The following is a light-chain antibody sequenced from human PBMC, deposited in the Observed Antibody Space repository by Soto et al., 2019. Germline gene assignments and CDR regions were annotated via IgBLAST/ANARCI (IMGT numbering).Light chain of an antibody. Sequence: QSALTQPPAASGSPGQSVTISCTGTSSDVGAYNYVSWYQQHQGKAPKVMIYEVSKRPSGVPDRFSGSKSGNTASLTVSGLHADDEAYYYCSSNAGNNNNLFGGGTKVTVL. CDR2: EVS. CDR3: SSNAGNNNNL. J-gene: IGLJ2*01. CDR1: SSDVGAYNY. V-gene: IGLV2-8*01.